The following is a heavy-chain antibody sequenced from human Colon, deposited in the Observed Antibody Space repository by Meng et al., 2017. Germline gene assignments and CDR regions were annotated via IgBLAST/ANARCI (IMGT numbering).Heavy chain of an antibody. CDR2: IRSDGRAT. CDR1: GDSISNYY. Sequence: QVQLLESGAGVKEPAASVNVTCNTSGDSISNYYWHWVRQDPGQGLEGMVWIRSDGRATNYEQTFRGRVTMTRDASVSTAYMELSGLTSDDTAVYFCVRSSGWSLFDYWGPGALVTVSS. CDR3: VRSSGWSLFDY. V-gene: IGHV1-2*02. J-gene: IGHJ4*02. D-gene: IGHD6-19*01.